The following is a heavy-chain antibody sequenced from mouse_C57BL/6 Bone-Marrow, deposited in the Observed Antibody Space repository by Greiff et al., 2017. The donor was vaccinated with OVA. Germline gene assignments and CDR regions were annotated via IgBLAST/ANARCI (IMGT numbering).Heavy chain of an antibody. CDR3: EREAYLSAYAMDY. CDR2: ISDGGSYT. Sequence: EVKLMESGGGLVKPGGSLKLSCAASGFTFSSYAMSWVRQTPEKRLEWVATISDGGSYTYYPDNVKGRFTISRDNAKNNLYRKMSQLKSDDTAMYYCEREAYLSAYAMDYWGQGTSVTVSS. V-gene: IGHV5-4*01. J-gene: IGHJ4*01. D-gene: IGHD6-5*01. CDR1: GFTFSSYA.